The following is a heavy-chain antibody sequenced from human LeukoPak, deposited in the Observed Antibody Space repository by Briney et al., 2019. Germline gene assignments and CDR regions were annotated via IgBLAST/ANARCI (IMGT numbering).Heavy chain of an antibody. Sequence: ASVSVSCKASGYTFTIYDINWVRQATGQGVEWMGWMKPNSANPGYAQKFQGRVTMTRNTSISTAYMELTSLRSGDTAVYYCARGRYCTNGVCPYGMDVWGQGTTVTVSS. CDR1: GYTFTIYD. CDR3: ARGRYCTNGVCPYGMDV. V-gene: IGHV1-8*01. CDR2: MKPNSANP. D-gene: IGHD2-8*01. J-gene: IGHJ6*02.